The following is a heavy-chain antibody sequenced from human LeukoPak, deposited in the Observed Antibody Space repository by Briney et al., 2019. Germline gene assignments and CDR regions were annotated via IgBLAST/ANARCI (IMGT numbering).Heavy chain of an antibody. CDR3: AKDSYYYDSSGYYEN. CDR2: ISGSGGST. Sequence: GGSLRLSCAASGFTFSSYGMHWVRQAPGKGLEWVSAISGSGGSTYYADSVKGRFTISRDNSKNTLYLQMNSLRAEDTAVYYCAKDSYYYDSSGYYENWGQGTLVTVSS. J-gene: IGHJ4*02. CDR1: GFTFSSYG. D-gene: IGHD3-22*01. V-gene: IGHV3-23*01.